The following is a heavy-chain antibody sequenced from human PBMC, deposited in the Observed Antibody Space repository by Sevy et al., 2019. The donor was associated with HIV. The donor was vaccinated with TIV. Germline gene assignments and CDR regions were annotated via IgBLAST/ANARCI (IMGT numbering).Heavy chain of an antibody. CDR2: ISSSGSTI. V-gene: IGHV3-11*01. CDR1: GFTFSDYY. J-gene: IGHJ4*02. D-gene: IGHD4-17*01. Sequence: GSLRVACAASGFTFSDYYMSWIRQAPGKGLEWVSYISSSGSTIYYADSVKGRFTISRDNAKNSLYLQMNSLRAEDTAVYYCARHDYGDSRYFDYWGQGTLVTVSS. CDR3: ARHDYGDSRYFDY.